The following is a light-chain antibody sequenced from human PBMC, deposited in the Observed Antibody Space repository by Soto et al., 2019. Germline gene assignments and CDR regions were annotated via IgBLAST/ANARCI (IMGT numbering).Light chain of an antibody. CDR3: QQYNSYPWT. CDR1: QSISIW. CDR2: KAS. J-gene: IGKJ1*01. V-gene: IGKV1-5*03. Sequence: EIQMTQSPSTLSASVGDRVTITCRASQSISIWLAWYQQKPGKAPKLLIYKASSLESGVPSRFSGSGSGTEFTLTISRLQPDDFATYYCQQYNSYPWTFGQGTQVEIK.